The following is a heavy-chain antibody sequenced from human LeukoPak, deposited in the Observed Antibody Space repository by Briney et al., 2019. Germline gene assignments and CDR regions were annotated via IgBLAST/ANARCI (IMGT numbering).Heavy chain of an antibody. CDR1: GGSISSYY. J-gene: IGHJ6*03. V-gene: IGHV4-34*01. CDR2: INHSGST. CDR3: AHRTEEWTHLDYYYMDV. D-gene: IGHD3-3*01. Sequence: SETLSLTCTVSGGSISSYYWSWIRQPPGKGLEWIGEINHSGSTNYNPSLKSRVTISVDTSKNQFSLKLSSVTAADTAVYYCAHRTEEWTHLDYYYMDVWGKGTTVTVSS.